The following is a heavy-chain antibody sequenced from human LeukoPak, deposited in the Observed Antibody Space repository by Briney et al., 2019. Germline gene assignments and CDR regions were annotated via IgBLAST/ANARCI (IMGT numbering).Heavy chain of an antibody. CDR2: INHSGST. D-gene: IGHD6-6*01. V-gene: IGHV4-34*01. Sequence: PSETLSLTCAVYGGSFSGYYWSWIRQPPGKGLEWIGEINHSGSTNYNPSLKSRVTISVDTSKNQFSLKLSSVTAAVTAVCYCARGKEQLYGTFDYWGQGTLVTVPS. J-gene: IGHJ4*02. CDR3: ARGKEQLYGTFDY. CDR1: GGSFSGYY.